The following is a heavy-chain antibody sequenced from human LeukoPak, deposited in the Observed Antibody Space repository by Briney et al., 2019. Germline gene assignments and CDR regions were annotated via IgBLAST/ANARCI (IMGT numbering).Heavy chain of an antibody. CDR2: ISNSSNTI. Sequence: GGSLRLSCAASGFTFSSYSMNWVRQAPGKGLEWISYISNSSNTIYYADSVKGRFTISRDNAKNSLYLQMNSLRAEDTAVYYCARAVGYWGQGILVTVSS. J-gene: IGHJ4*02. CDR1: GFTFSSYS. V-gene: IGHV3-48*01. CDR3: ARAVGY.